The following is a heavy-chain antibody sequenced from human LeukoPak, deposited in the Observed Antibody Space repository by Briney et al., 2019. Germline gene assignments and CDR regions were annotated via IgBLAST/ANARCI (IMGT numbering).Heavy chain of an antibody. CDR2: IIPIFGTA. D-gene: IGHD3-3*01. J-gene: IGHJ5*02. CDR1: GGTFSSYA. Sequence: SMKVSCKASGGTFSSYAISWVRQAPGQGLEWMGGIIPIFGTANYAQKFQGRVTITADESTSTAYMELSSLRSEDTAVYYCARNSDFWSGYYSAWGQGTLVTVSS. V-gene: IGHV1-69*13. CDR3: ARNSDFWSGYYSA.